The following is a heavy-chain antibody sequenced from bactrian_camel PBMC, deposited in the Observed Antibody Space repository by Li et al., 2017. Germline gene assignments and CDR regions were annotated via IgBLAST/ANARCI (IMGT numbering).Heavy chain of an antibody. CDR3: TKLLGMVITGPISD. V-gene: IGHV3S1*01. Sequence: HVQLVESGGGSVQTGGSLRLSCAASGYTGSRYCMGWFRQGPGKEREGIATISTDASSFYYSDAVKGRFTISQDNAKNTLYLQLNSLKTEDTAMYYCTKLLGMVITGPISDWGQGTQVTVS. CDR1: GYTGSRYC. J-gene: IGHJ4*01. CDR2: ISTDASSF. D-gene: IGHD8*01.